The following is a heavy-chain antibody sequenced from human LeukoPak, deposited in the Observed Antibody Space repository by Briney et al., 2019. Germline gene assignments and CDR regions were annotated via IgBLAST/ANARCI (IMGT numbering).Heavy chain of an antibody. J-gene: IGHJ3*02. V-gene: IGHV4-61*03. CDR2: IYYSGTT. CDR3: ARGASGTLYDAFDI. Sequence: SETLSLTCTVSGGSINSGDNYWSWIRQPPGEGLEWIGSIYYSGTTNSNPSLKSRATISVDTSKNHLFLKVSSVTAADTAVYYCARGASGTLYDAFDIWGQGTMVTVSS. CDR1: GGSINSGDNY. D-gene: IGHD1-26*01.